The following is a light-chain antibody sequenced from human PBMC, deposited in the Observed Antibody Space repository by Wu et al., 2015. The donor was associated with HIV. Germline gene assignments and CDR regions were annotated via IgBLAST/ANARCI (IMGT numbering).Light chain of an antibody. Sequence: EIVLTQSPATLSLSPGERATLSCRASQSVSSYLAWYQQKPGQAPRLLIYGASTRASGIPARFSGSGSGTEFILTISSLQSEDFGVYYCQQYNSWPPGFTFGPGTKVEIK. CDR1: QSVSSY. CDR2: GAS. J-gene: IGKJ3*01. CDR3: QQYNSWPPGFT. V-gene: IGKV3-15*01.